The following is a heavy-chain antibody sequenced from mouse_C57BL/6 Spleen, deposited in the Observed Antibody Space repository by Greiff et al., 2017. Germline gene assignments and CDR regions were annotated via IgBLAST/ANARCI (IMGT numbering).Heavy chain of an antibody. D-gene: IGHD4-1*01. CDR1: GYTFTDYN. CDR3: AKESGTGFDY. CDR2: INPNNGGT. J-gene: IGHJ2*01. Sequence: VQLQQSGPELVKPGASVKIPCKASGYTFTDYNMDWVKQSHGKSLEWIGDINPNNGGTIYNQKFKGKATLPVDKSSSTAYMVHRSLTSEDTAVYYCAKESGTGFDYWGQGTTLTVSS. V-gene: IGHV1-18*01.